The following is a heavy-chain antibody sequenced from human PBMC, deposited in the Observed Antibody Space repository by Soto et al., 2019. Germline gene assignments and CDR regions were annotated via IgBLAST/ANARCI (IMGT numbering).Heavy chain of an antibody. Sequence: GGSLRLSCVGSGVTFCSNWMTWVRQAPGKGLEWVGNIRQDGSEKNYVDSVKGRFTISRDNAKNSLYLQMNSLRAEDTAVYYCAREIVVARGASYFDYWGPGTLVTVSS. CDR3: AREIVVARGASYFDY. V-gene: IGHV3-7*04. CDR2: IRQDGSEK. J-gene: IGHJ4*02. CDR1: GVTFCSNW. D-gene: IGHD2-2*01.